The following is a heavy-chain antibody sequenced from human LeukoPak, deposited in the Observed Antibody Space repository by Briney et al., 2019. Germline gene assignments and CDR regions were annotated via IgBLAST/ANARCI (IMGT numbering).Heavy chain of an antibody. CDR1: GGSISSHY. CDR2: IYYSGST. Sequence: SETLSLTCTVSGGSISSHYWSWIRQPPGKGLEWIGYIYYSGSTNYNPSLKSRITISVDTSKNQFSLKLSSVTAADTAVYYCARETTGTAKYYYYYYMDVWGKGTTVTVSS. V-gene: IGHV4-59*11. CDR3: ARETTGTAKYYYYYYMDV. D-gene: IGHD1-1*01. J-gene: IGHJ6*03.